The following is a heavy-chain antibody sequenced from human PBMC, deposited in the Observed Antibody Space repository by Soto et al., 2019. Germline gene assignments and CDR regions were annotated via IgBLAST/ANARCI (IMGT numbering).Heavy chain of an antibody. Sequence: GGSLRLSCAASGFTFDDYAMHWVRQAPGKGLEWVSGISWNSGSIGYADSVKGRFTISRDNAKNSLYLQMNSLRAEDTALYYCAKSILWWPDSIDYWGQGTLVTVSS. CDR2: ISWNSGSI. J-gene: IGHJ4*02. CDR3: AKSILWWPDSIDY. V-gene: IGHV3-9*01. D-gene: IGHD2-21*01. CDR1: GFTFDDYA.